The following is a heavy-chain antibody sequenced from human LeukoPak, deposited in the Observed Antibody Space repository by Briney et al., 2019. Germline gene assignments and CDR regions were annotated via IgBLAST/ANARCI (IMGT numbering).Heavy chain of an antibody. CDR1: GGSISSHY. J-gene: IGHJ6*03. Sequence: SETLSLTCTVSGGSISSHYWSWIRQPPGKGLEWIGYIYYSGSTNYNPSLKSRVTISVDTSKNQFSLKLSSVTAADTAVYYCARDVKACGSYDFWSGYSNYYYYMDVWGKGTTVTVSS. D-gene: IGHD3-3*01. CDR2: IYYSGST. CDR3: ARDVKACGSYDFWSGYSNYYYYMDV. V-gene: IGHV4-59*11.